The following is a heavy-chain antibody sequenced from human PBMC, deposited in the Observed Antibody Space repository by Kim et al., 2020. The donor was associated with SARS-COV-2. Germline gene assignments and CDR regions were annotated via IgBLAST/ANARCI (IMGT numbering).Heavy chain of an antibody. V-gene: IGHV3-15*01. D-gene: IGHD5-18*01. Sequence: KGRFTISKDESKNTLYLQMTSLKTEDTAVYYCTTALRGYSYGYHGDAFDIWGQGTMVTVSS. J-gene: IGHJ3*02. CDR3: TTALRGYSYGYHGDAFDI.